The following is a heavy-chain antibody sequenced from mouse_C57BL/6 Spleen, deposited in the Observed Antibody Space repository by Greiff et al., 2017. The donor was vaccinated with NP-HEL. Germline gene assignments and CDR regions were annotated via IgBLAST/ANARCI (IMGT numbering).Heavy chain of an antibody. D-gene: IGHD2-1*01. CDR3: ARIFGNYDYAMDY. Sequence: VKLVESGPGLVQPSQSLSITCTVSGFSLTSYGVHWVRQSPGKGLEWLGVIWRGGSTDYNAAFMSRLSITKDNSKSQVFFKMNSLQADDTAIYYCARIFGNYDYAMDYWGQGTSVTVSS. J-gene: IGHJ4*01. V-gene: IGHV2-5*01. CDR1: GFSLTSYG. CDR2: IWRGGST.